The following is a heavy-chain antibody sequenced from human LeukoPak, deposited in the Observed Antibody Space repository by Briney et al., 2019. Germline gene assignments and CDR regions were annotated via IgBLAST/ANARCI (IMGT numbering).Heavy chain of an antibody. J-gene: IGHJ4*02. Sequence: ASVKVSCKASGYTFTSQGISWLRQAPGQGLEWIGWIFPYNDKANFAQKLQGRVTLTTDTSTRTVYMELRNLRSDDTAVYYCARDSPYYYDSSGYPHFDYWGQGTLVTVSS. V-gene: IGHV1-18*01. D-gene: IGHD3-22*01. CDR3: ARDSPYYYDSSGYPHFDY. CDR2: IFPYNDKA. CDR1: GYTFTSQG.